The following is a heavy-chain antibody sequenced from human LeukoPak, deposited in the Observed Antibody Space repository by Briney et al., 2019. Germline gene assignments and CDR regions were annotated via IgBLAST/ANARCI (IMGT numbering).Heavy chain of an antibody. D-gene: IGHD3-9*01. J-gene: IGHJ3*02. CDR2: VNHSGST. CDR3: ARLAGRDGLLRYFDWLPVVAFDI. CDR1: GDSVSSDNFY. V-gene: IGHV4-39*07. Sequence: SETLSLTCNVSGDSVSSDNFYWAWIRQPPGKGLEWIGEVNHSGSTNYNPSLKSRVTISVDTSKNQFSLKLSSVTAADTAVYYCARLAGRDGLLRYFDWLPVVAFDIWGQGTMVTVSS.